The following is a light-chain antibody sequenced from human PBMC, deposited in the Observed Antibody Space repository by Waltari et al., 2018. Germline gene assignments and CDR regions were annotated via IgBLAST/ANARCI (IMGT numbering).Light chain of an antibody. CDR3: QQYKSYPWT. V-gene: IGKV1-5*03. CDR2: TAS. J-gene: IGKJ1*01. CDR1: QSIGRW. Sequence: DIQMTQSPSTLSASVGDRVTVTCRASQSIGRWLAWYQQKPGTATKLLIYTASSLESGVPSRFSGSGSVTEFTLTISSLQPDDFATYYCQQYKSYPWTFGQGTKVEIK.